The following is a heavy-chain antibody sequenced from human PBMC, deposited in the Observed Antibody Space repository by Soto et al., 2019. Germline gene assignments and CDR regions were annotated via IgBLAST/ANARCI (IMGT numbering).Heavy chain of an antibody. CDR1: GLIFSKYG. Sequence: GGSLRLSCAASGLIFSKYGVHWVRQAPGKGRGWVPVISYDGSNKYYADYVHGRFTSSTEKSKNNLDLQVNTVTAEDTAVYFCAKDRSCSCGNCYLALYFHLWGQGTLVTVSS. V-gene: IGHV3-30*18. J-gene: IGHJ1*01. CDR3: AKDRSCSCGNCYLALYFHL. D-gene: IGHD2-15*01. CDR2: ISYDGSNK.